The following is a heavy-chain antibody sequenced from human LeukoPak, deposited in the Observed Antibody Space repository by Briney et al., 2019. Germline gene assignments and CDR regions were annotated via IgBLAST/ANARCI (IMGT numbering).Heavy chain of an antibody. V-gene: IGHV3-48*03. Sequence: PGGSLRLSCAASGFTVSSYEMNWVRQAPGKGLEWVSYISSSANTIYYADSVKGRFTVSRDNAKNSLYLPMNSLRSEDTAVYYCARTTKYSFDIWGQGTMVTVSS. J-gene: IGHJ3*02. CDR1: GFTVSSYE. CDR3: ARTTKYSFDI. D-gene: IGHD2/OR15-2a*01. CDR2: ISSSANTI.